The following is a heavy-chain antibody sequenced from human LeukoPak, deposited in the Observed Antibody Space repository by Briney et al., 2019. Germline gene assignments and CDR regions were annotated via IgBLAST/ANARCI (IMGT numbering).Heavy chain of an antibody. CDR1: GYTFTSYG. V-gene: IGHV1-18*01. CDR3: ATAEDGYCSSTSCYLNAFDI. J-gene: IGHJ3*02. CDR2: ISAYNGNT. D-gene: IGHD2-2*01. Sequence: ASVKVSCKASGYTFTSYGISWVRQAPGQGLEWMGWISAYNGNTNYAQKLQGRVTMTTDTSTSTAYMELRSLRSDDTAVYYCATAEDGYCSSTSCYLNAFDIWGQGTMVTVSS.